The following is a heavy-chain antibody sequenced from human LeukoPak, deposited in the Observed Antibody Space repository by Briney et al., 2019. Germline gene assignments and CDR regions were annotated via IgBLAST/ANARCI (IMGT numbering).Heavy chain of an antibody. CDR3: ATGYSGYDSADYYYYYMDV. CDR2: IIPIFGTA. CDR1: GGTFSSYA. J-gene: IGHJ6*03. Sequence: SVKVSCKASGGTFSSYAISWVRQAPGQGLEWMGGIIPIFGTANYAQKFQGRVTITTDESTSTAYMELSSLRTEDTAVYYCATGYSGYDSADYYYYYMDVWGKGTTVTVSS. D-gene: IGHD5-12*01. V-gene: IGHV1-69*05.